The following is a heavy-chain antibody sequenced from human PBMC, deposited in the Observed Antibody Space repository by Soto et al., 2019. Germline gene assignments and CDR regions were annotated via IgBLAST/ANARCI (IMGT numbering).Heavy chain of an antibody. CDR2: MNPKSGNT. Sequence: ASVKVSCKAAGYTFTNYDINWVRQATGQGLEWMGWMNPKSGNTGFSQQFQGRVTMTRNTSTSTAYMELSSLRSEDTAVYYCARSIVVVTAQDYWGQGTLVTVSS. CDR3: ARSIVVVTAQDY. D-gene: IGHD2-21*02. J-gene: IGHJ4*02. V-gene: IGHV1-8*01. CDR1: GYTFTNYD.